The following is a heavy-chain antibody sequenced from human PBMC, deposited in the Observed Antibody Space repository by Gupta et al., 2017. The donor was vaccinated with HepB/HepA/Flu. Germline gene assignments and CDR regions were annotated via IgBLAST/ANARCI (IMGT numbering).Heavy chain of an antibody. CDR1: GFTFSSYA. Sequence: EVQLVESGCGLVQPGGSLSLSCSASGFTFSSYAMHWVRQAPGKGLEDVSAISSNGGSTYYANAVTGRFTISRENAKKTRYLQMGSLRAEDMDVYYCARVGAEAGDGMEVGGQGTTVTVSS. J-gene: IGHJ6*02. D-gene: IGHD6-13*01. CDR3: ARVGAEAGDGMEV. V-gene: IGHV3-64*01. CDR2: ISSNGGST.